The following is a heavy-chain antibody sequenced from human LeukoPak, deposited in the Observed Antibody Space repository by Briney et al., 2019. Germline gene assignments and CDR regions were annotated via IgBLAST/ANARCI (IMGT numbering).Heavy chain of an antibody. Sequence: GGSLRLSCTASGFTFVDYAMTWVRQAPGKGLEWVGFIRSNPYGGTTEYAASVKGRFTISRDDSKSIAYLQMDSLKTEDTAVYYCTRGLLPGYWGQGTLVTVSS. J-gene: IGHJ4*02. CDR3: TRGLLPGY. V-gene: IGHV3-49*04. CDR1: GFTFVDYA. D-gene: IGHD2/OR15-2a*01. CDR2: IRSNPYGGTT.